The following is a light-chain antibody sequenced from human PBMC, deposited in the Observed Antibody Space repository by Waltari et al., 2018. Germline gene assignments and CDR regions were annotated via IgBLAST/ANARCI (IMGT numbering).Light chain of an antibody. Sequence: QLVVTQSPSASASLGASVKLTCTPSSGHSSNIIAWLQQQPEKGPLYLSKVNSDGSHSRGDEIPDRFSGSSSGAERYLTISSLQAEDEADYYCQTGGHGTWVFGGGTKLTVL. J-gene: IGLJ3*02. CDR1: SGHSSNI. CDR3: QTGGHGTWV. CDR2: VNSDGSH. V-gene: IGLV4-69*01.